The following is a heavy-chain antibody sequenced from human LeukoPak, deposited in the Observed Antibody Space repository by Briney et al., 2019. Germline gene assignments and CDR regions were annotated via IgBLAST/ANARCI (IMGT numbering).Heavy chain of an antibody. CDR2: ITSSSNLI. CDR1: GFTFSSHS. D-gene: IGHD3-22*01. V-gene: IGHV3-48*01. J-gene: IGHJ4*02. Sequence: QSGGSLRLSCAASGFTFSSHSMNWVRRAPGKGLEWLSYITSSSNLIYYADSVKGRFTTSRDNAKNLVYLQMNSLRAEDTAVYYCARRYYGSATYRLPYDYWGQGTLVTVSS. CDR3: ARRYYGSATYRLPYDY.